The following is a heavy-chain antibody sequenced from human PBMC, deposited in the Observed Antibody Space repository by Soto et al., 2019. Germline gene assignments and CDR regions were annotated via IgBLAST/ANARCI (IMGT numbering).Heavy chain of an antibody. J-gene: IGHJ4*02. Sequence: GGSLRLSCAASGFTVSSNYMSWVRQAPGKGLEWVSVIYSGGSTYYADSVKGRFTISRDKSKNTLYLQMNSLRAEDTAVYYCARDPGPPGIAVAADDYWGQGTLVTVSS. D-gene: IGHD6-19*01. CDR2: IYSGGST. V-gene: IGHV3-53*01. CDR3: ARDPGPPGIAVAADDY. CDR1: GFTVSSNY.